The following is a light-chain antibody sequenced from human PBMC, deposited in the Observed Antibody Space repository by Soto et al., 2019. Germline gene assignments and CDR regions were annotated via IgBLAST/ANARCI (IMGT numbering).Light chain of an antibody. CDR3: SSYTSSSTLP. CDR2: DVN. J-gene: IGLJ2*01. CDR1: SSDVGGYNY. V-gene: IGLV2-14*01. Sequence: QSVLTQPASVSGSPGQSITISCTGTSSDVGGYNYVSWYQQHPGKAPKLMIYDVNNRPSGVSNRFSGSKSGNTASLTISGLQAEDEADYYCSSYTSSSTLPFGGGTKLTVL.